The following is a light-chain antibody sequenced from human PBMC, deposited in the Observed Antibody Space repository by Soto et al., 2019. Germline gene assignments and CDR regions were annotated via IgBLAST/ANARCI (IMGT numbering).Light chain of an antibody. CDR3: QQYGALPPT. J-gene: IGKJ4*01. V-gene: IGKV3-20*01. Sequence: EIVLTQFPGALSLSPGERVTLSCRASQTVSNTYLAWYQQKSGQAPKFLIYGASNRATGIPDRFSGSGSGTDFTLTISRLEPEDFAVYYCQQYGALPPTFGGGPKVEIK. CDR2: GAS. CDR1: QTVSNTY.